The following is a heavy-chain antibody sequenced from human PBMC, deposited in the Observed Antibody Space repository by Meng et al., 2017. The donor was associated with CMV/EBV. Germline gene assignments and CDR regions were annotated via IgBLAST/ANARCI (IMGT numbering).Heavy chain of an antibody. V-gene: IGHV3-53*01. CDR3: ARSRTPRGKGAEMDV. J-gene: IGHJ6*02. CDR2: IYSGGWT. Sequence: GESLKISCSASGFTVSSNYMSWVRQAPGKGLEWVSVIYSGGWTYYADSVKGRFTISRDNSKNTLYLQMNSLRAEDTAVYYCARSRTPRGKGAEMDVWGQGTTVTVSS. D-gene: IGHD1-26*01. CDR1: GFTVSSNY.